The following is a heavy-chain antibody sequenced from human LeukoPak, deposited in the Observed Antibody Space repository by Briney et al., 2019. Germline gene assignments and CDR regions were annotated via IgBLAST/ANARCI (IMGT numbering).Heavy chain of an antibody. D-gene: IGHD1-26*01. J-gene: IGHJ4*02. V-gene: IGHV1-69*06. CDR1: GGTFSSYA. CDR3: ARDQDSGSYY. CDR2: TIPIFGTA. Sequence: SVTVSCTASGGTFSSYAISWVRQAPGQGLEWMGGTIPIFGTANYAQKFQGRVTITADKSTSTAYMELSSLRSEDTAVYYCARDQDSGSYYWGQGTLVTVSS.